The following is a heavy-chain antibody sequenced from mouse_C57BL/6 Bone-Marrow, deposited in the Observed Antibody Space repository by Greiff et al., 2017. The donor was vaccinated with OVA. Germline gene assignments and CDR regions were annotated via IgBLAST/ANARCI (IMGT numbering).Heavy chain of an antibody. CDR1: GYTFTSYG. V-gene: IGHV1-81*01. CDR2: IYPRSGNT. CDR3: ARDYYGRNYFDY. D-gene: IGHD1-1*01. Sequence: QVQLKESGAELARPGASVKLSCKASGYTFTSYGISWVKQRTGQGLEWIGEIYPRSGNTYYNEKFKGKATLTADKSSSTAYMELRSLTSEDSAVYFCARDYYGRNYFDYWGQGTTLTVSS. J-gene: IGHJ2*01.